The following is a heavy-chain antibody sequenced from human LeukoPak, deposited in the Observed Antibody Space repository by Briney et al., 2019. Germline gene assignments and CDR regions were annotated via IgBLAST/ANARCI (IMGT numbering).Heavy chain of an antibody. J-gene: IGHJ4*02. CDR2: IYYSGST. D-gene: IGHD3-22*01. CDR3: ARAYDSSSYYWL. CDR1: GGSFSGYY. Sequence: SETLSLTCAVYGGSFSGYYWSWIRQPPGKGLEWIGYIYYSGSTNYNPSLKSRVTISVDTSKNQFSLKLSSVTAADTAVYYCARAYDSSSYYWLWGQGTLVTVSS. V-gene: IGHV4-59*01.